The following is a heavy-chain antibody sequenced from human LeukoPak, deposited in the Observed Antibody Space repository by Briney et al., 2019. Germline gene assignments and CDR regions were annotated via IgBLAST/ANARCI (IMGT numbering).Heavy chain of an antibody. D-gene: IGHD3-9*01. J-gene: IGHJ4*02. CDR1: GFTFSSYE. CDR3: AKVKYYDILTGYSAVVDY. CDR2: ISGSGGST. Sequence: GGSLRLSCAASGFTFSSYEMNWVRQAPGKGLEWVSAISGSGGSTYYADSVKGRFTISRDNSKNTLYLQMNSLRAEGTAVYYCAKVKYYDILTGYSAVVDYWGQGTLVTVSS. V-gene: IGHV3-23*01.